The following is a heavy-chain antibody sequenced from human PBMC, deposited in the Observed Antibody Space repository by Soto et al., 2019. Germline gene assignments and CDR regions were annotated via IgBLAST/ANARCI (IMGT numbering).Heavy chain of an antibody. J-gene: IGHJ3*02. V-gene: IGHV3-7*03. CDR2: IKQDGSEK. CDR3: ARVGGKQLLNHDAFDI. CDR1: GFTFSSYW. D-gene: IGHD6-6*01. Sequence: GGSLRLSCAASGFTFSSYWMSWVRQAPGKGLEWVANIKQDGSEKYYVDSVKGRFTISRDNAKNSLYLQMNSLRAEDTAVYYCARVGGKQLLNHDAFDIWGQGTMVTVSS.